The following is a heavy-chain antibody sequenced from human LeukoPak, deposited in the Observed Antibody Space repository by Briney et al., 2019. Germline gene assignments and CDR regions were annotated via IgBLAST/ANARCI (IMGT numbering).Heavy chain of an antibody. Sequence: PGGSLRLSCAASGFTVSSYYMSWVRQAPGKGPEWVSVIYSGGSTYYADSVKGRFPISRDNSKNMLYLQMNSLRVEDTAVYYCARLYGHGAFDIWGQGTMVTVSS. D-gene: IGHD4-17*01. CDR3: ARLYGHGAFDI. CDR2: IYSGGST. J-gene: IGHJ3*02. V-gene: IGHV3-66*04. CDR1: GFTVSSYY.